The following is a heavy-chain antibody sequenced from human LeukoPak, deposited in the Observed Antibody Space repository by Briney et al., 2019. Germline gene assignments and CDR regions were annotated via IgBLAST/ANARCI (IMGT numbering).Heavy chain of an antibody. D-gene: IGHD2-21*01. CDR2: FDPEDGET. V-gene: IGHV1-24*01. CDR3: ATVGRMSLFLKYFDY. Sequence: GASVKVSCKVSGYTLTELSMHWVRQAPGKGLEWMGGFDPEDGETIYAQKFQGRVTMTEDTSTDTAYMELSSLRSEDTAVYYCATVGRMSLFLKYFDYWGQGTLVTVSS. J-gene: IGHJ4*02. CDR1: GYTLTELS.